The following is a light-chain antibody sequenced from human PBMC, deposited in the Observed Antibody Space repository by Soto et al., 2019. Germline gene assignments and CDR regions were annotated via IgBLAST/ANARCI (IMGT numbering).Light chain of an antibody. CDR3: QQRSNWPLA. V-gene: IGKV3-11*01. J-gene: IGKJ5*01. Sequence: EIVLTQSPATLSLSPGERATLSCRASQSVSSYLAGYQQKPCQAPKLLIYDASNRATGIPARFSGSGSGTDCTLTISSLEPEDFAVYYWQQRSNWPLAFGPGTLLEIK. CDR2: DAS. CDR1: QSVSSY.